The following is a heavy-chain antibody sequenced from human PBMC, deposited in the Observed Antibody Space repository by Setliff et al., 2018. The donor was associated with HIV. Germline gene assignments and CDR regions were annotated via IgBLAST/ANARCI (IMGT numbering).Heavy chain of an antibody. J-gene: IGHJ3*02. V-gene: IGHV4-34*01. CDR3: ARRPPFSSRFRHSLGVGDGYIFDAFDI. CDR2: INHSGST. D-gene: IGHD5-12*01. Sequence: PSETLSLTCAVYRGSFSGYYWSWIRQPPGKGLEWIGEINHSGSTNYNPSLKSRVTISVDTSKNQFSLKLSSVTAADTAVYYCARRPPFSSRFRHSLGVGDGYIFDAFDIWGQGTMVTVSS. CDR1: RGSFSGYY.